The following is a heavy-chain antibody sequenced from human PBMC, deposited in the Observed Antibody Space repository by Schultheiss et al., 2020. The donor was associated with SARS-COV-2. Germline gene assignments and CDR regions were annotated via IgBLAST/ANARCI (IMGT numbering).Heavy chain of an antibody. D-gene: IGHD4-17*01. CDR2: INWNGGST. V-gene: IGHV3-20*04. CDR1: GFTFDDYG. Sequence: GGSLRLSCAASGFTFDDYGMSWVRQAPGKGLEWVSGINWNGGSTCYADSVKGRFTISRDNAKNSLYLQMNSLRAEDTAVYYCARDPGDYAYYYDYIDVWGKGTTVTVAS. J-gene: IGHJ6*03. CDR3: ARDPGDYAYYYDYIDV.